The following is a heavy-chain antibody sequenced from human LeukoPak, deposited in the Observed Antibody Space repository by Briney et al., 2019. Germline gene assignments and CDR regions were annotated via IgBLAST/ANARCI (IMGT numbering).Heavy chain of an antibody. J-gene: IGHJ5*02. CDR1: GFTFGDYT. CDR3: TRDRSGDYYNWFDP. CDR2: IRSKAYGGTT. Sequence: PGGSLRLSCTASGFTFGDYTMNWVRQAPGKGLEWVGFIRSKAYGGTTEYAASVKGRFTISRDDSKTIAYLQMNSLKTEDTALYYCTRDRSGDYYNWFDPWGQGTLVTVSS. D-gene: IGHD3-22*01. V-gene: IGHV3-49*04.